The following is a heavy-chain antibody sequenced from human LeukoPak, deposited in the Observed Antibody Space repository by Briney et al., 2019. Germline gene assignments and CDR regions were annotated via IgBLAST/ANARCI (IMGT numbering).Heavy chain of an antibody. CDR2: IYYSGNI. Sequence: SQTLSLTCTVSGGSISSDGYYWSWIRQHPGKGMEWIGYIYYSGNIYYNPSLKSRVTISADTSKNQFSLKLSSVTAADTAMYYCATSDYGVGYSQHWGQGTLVTVSS. V-gene: IGHV4-31*03. CDR3: ATSDYGVGYSQH. D-gene: IGHD4-17*01. CDR1: GGSISSDGYY. J-gene: IGHJ1*01.